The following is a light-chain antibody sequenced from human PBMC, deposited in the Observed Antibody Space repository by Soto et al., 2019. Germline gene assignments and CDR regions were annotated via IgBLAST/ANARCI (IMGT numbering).Light chain of an antibody. J-gene: IGKJ5*01. CDR1: QSFRGL. V-gene: IGKV3-11*01. CDR3: QQRHMWPIT. Sequence: EVVLTQSPVTLSLSPGERATLSCRASQSFRGLLAWYQQYPGQAPRLLIYDAYNRTTGIPPRFSGSGSGTDFTLTISSLEPEDSAVYYCQQRHMWPITFGQGTRLEIK. CDR2: DAY.